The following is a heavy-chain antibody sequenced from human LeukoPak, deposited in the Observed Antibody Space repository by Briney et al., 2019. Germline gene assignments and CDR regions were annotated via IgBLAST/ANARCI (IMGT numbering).Heavy chain of an antibody. V-gene: IGHV4-61*02. CDR1: GGSISSGSYY. D-gene: IGHD3-10*01. J-gene: IGHJ5*02. Sequence: SETLSLTCTVSGGSISSGSYYWSWIRQPAGKGLEWIGRIYTSGNTDYNPSLKSRVTISVDTSKNQFSLKLSSVTAADTAVYYCARRPPPRWFGELSYNWFDPWGQGTLVTVSS. CDR3: ARRPPPRWFGELSYNWFDP. CDR2: IYTSGNT.